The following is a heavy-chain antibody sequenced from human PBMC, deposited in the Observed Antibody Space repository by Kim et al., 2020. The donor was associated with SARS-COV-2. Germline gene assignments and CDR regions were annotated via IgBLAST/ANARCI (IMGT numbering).Heavy chain of an antibody. Sequence: RFTISRDNAKNSLYLQMNSLRAEDTALYYCAKRAHLGYCSGGSCLDAFDIWGQGTMVTVSS. J-gene: IGHJ3*02. D-gene: IGHD2-15*01. V-gene: IGHV3-9*01. CDR3: AKRAHLGYCSGGSCLDAFDI.